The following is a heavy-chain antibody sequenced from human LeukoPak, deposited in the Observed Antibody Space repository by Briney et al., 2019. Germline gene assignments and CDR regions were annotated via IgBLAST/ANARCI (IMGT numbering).Heavy chain of an antibody. CDR3: ARVEQLGYYYYYYMDV. Sequence: ASVKVSCKASGYTFTSYGISWVRQAPGQGLEWMGWISAYNGNTNYAQKLQGRVTMTTDTSTSTAYMELRSLRSDDTAVYYCARVEQLGYYYYYYMDVWGKGTTVTVSS. V-gene: IGHV1-18*01. CDR2: ISAYNGNT. J-gene: IGHJ6*03. CDR1: GYTFTSYG. D-gene: IGHD6-6*01.